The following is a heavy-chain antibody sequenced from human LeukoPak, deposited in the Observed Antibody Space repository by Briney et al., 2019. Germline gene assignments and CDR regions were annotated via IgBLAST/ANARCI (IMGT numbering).Heavy chain of an antibody. CDR3: SGGGAVAGSNWFDR. CDR1: GYTFSSYD. CDR2: MNPNIGNT. J-gene: IGHJ5*02. V-gene: IGHV1-8*01. D-gene: IGHD6-13*01. Sequence: GASVKVSCKASGYTFSSYDVNWVRQVTGQGLEWMGWMNPNIGNTGYAQKFQGRVTMTRNTSISTDYMELSSLRSEDTAMYDCSGGGAVAGSNWFDRWGQGTLVAVSS.